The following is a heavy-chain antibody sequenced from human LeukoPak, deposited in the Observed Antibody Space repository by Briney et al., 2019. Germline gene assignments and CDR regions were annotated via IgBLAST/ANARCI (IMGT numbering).Heavy chain of an antibody. CDR1: GFTFSSYA. D-gene: IGHD3-10*01. CDR3: ARDIAWGSYYASGSHWFDP. V-gene: IGHV3-30-3*01. CDR2: ISYDGSNK. Sequence: GGSLRLSCAASGFTFSSYAMHWVRQAPGKGLEWVAVISYDGSNKYYADSVKGRFTISRDNAKNSLYLQMNTLRAEDTAAYFCARDIAWGSYYASGSHWFDPWGQGTLVTVSS. J-gene: IGHJ5*02.